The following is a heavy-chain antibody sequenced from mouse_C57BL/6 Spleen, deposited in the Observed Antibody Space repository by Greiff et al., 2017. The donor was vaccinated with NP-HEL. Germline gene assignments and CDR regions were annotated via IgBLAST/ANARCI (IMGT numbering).Heavy chain of an antibody. CDR2: IYPGDGDT. Sequence: VQLQQSGPELVKPGASVKISCKASGYAFSSSWMNWVKQRPGKGLEWIGRIYPGDGDTNDNGKFKGKATLTADKSSSTAYMQLSSLTSEDSAVYLCARSGTFFAYWGQGTLVTVSA. CDR3: ARSGTFFAY. J-gene: IGHJ3*01. V-gene: IGHV1-82*01. D-gene: IGHD5-1*01. CDR1: GYAFSSSW.